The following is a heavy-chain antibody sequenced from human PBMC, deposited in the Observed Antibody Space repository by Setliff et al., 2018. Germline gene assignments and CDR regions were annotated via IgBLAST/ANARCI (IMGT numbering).Heavy chain of an antibody. CDR3: ARGRNIAARLLDS. J-gene: IGHJ4*02. CDR2: IMDGRDT. Sequence: PSETLSLTCTVSGGSISSSTYYWSWIRQSPGKTLEWIGEIMDGRDTVYNPSLNSRVTISIDTSKDQFSLKLISMTAADTAVYYCARGRNIAARLLDSWGQGTLVTVSS. V-gene: IGHV4-39*07. D-gene: IGHD6-6*01. CDR1: GGSISSSTYY.